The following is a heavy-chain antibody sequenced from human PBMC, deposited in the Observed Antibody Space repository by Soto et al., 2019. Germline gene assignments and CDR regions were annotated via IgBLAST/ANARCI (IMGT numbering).Heavy chain of an antibody. CDR1: GGSISSGGYY. V-gene: IGHV4-61*08. CDR2: IYYSGST. D-gene: IGHD2-21*01. Sequence: PSETLSLTCTVSGGSISSGGYYWSWIRQHPGKGLEWIGYIYYSGSTNYNPSLKSRVTISVDTSKNQFSLKLSSVTAADTAVYYCARRSRVSSINWFDPWGQGTLVTVSS. J-gene: IGHJ5*02. CDR3: ARRSRVSSINWFDP.